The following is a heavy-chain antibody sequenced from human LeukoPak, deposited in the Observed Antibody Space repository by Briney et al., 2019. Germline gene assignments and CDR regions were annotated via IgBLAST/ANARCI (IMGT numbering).Heavy chain of an antibody. J-gene: IGHJ4*02. CDR3: ARAAYVDIVATIYYFDY. V-gene: IGHV4-34*01. D-gene: IGHD5-12*01. CDR2: INHSGST. Sequence: SETLSLTCAVYGGSFSGYYWGWIRQPPGKGLEWIGEINHSGSTNYNPSLKSRVTISVDTSKNQFSLKLSSVTAADTAVYYCARAAYVDIVATIYYFDYWGQGTLVTVSS. CDR1: GGSFSGYY.